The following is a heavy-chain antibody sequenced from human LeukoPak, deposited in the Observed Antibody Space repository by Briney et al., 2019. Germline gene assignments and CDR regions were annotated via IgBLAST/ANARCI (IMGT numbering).Heavy chain of an antibody. CDR1: GGSISSSSYY. J-gene: IGHJ5*02. V-gene: IGHV4-31*03. D-gene: IGHD1-26*01. Sequence: SETLSLTCTVSGGSISSSSYYWGWIRQHPGKGLEWIGYIYFSGNTYYNPSLKSRVSISIDTSNNQFSLKLSSVTAADTAVYYCARDHGSGSDNWFDPWGQGTLVTVSS. CDR2: IYFSGNT. CDR3: ARDHGSGSDNWFDP.